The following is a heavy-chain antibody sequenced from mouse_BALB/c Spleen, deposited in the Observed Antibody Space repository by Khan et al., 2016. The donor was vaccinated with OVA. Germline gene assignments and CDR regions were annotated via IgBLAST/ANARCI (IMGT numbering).Heavy chain of an antibody. CDR2: IYPVNVSP. CDR3: ARAGYGSFAY. D-gene: IGHD2-2*01. J-gene: IGHJ3*01. CDR1: GYTFTSYY. Sequence: QVQLQQPGPELVKPGASVRISCKASGYTFTSYYIHWVKQRPGQGLDWIGWIYPVNVSPEYNERFKDKATLTTDTSSSTAYMQLSSLTSEDSAVYFCARAGYGSFAYWGQGTLVTVSA. V-gene: IGHV1S56*01.